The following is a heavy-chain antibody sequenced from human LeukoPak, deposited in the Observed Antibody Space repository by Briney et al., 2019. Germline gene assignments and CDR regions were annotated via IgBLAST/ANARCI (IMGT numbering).Heavy chain of an antibody. D-gene: IGHD3-3*01. CDR2: ISSSSSYI. Sequence: PGGSLRLSCAASGFTFSSYSMNWVRRAPGKGLEWVSSISSSSSYIYYADSVKGRFTISRDNAKNSLYLQMNSLRAEDTAVYYCARGPIYDFWSGYYNYFDYWGQGTLVTVSS. CDR1: GFTFSSYS. CDR3: ARGPIYDFWSGYYNYFDY. V-gene: IGHV3-21*01. J-gene: IGHJ4*02.